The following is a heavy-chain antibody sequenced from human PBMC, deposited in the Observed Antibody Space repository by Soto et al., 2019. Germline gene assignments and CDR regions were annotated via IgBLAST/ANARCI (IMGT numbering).Heavy chain of an antibody. V-gene: IGHV3-23*01. D-gene: IGHD3-22*01. J-gene: IGHJ4*02. CDR1: GFIFSEYV. CDR2: ISGSARNT. Sequence: LRLSCEASGFIFSEYVMTWVRQAPGKGLEWVSAISGSARNTYHADSVLGRFTISRDNSKSTMYLHMNSLRAEDTAVYFCAKAPDYDSSGYYSDSWGQGTLVTVSS. CDR3: AKAPDYDSSGYYSDS.